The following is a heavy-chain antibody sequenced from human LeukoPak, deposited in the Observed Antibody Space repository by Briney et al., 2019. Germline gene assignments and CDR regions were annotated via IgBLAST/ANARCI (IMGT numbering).Heavy chain of an antibody. V-gene: IGHV1-46*01. CDR2: INPSGGST. Sequence: ASVKVSCKASGYTFTTYYMHWVRQAPGQGLEWMGTINPSGGSTTYAQKFQGRVTMTRDTSTSTVYMELNGLRSEDSAVYYCARDFDYFGSGSYEDYWGQGTLVTVSS. CDR3: ARDFDYFGSGSYEDY. CDR1: GYTFTTYY. J-gene: IGHJ4*02. D-gene: IGHD3-10*01.